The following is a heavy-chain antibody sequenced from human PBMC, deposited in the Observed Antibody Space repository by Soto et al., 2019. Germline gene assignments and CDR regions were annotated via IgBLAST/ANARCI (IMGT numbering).Heavy chain of an antibody. CDR3: AKTANGWFSAFDI. D-gene: IGHD6-19*01. V-gene: IGHV3-23*01. J-gene: IGHJ3*02. Sequence: GGFLRRSYSASGFTSTSYAMTRIRQATEKGLEWVSSISASGGTTYYTDSVKGRFTFSRDNSKNTLYLQMNSLRAEDTAVYYCAKTANGWFSAFDIWGQGTMVTV. CDR2: ISASGGTT. CDR1: GFTSTSYA.